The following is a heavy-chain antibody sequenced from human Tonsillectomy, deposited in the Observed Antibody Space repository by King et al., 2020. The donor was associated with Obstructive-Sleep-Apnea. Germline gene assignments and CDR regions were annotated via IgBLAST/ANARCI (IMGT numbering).Heavy chain of an antibody. CDR3: ARVLSHSPGWFDP. D-gene: IGHD2-15*01. V-gene: IGHV1-69*10. J-gene: IGHJ5*02. CDR2: IIPILGIA. CDR1: GGTFSSYA. Sequence: QLVQSGAEVKKPGSSVKVSCQASGGTFSSYAISWVRQAPGQGLEWMGGIIPILGIANYAQKFQGRVTITADKSTSTAYMELSSLRSEDTAVYYCARVLSHSPGWFDPWGQGTLVTVSS.